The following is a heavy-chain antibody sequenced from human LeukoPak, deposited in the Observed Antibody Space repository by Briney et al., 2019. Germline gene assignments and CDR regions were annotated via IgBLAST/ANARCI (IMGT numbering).Heavy chain of an antibody. V-gene: IGHV4-39*07. J-gene: IGHJ4*02. Sequence: SETLSPTCTVSGGSISSSSYYWGWIRQPPGKGLEWIGSIYYSGSTYYNPSLKSRVTISVDTSKNQFSLKLSSVTAADAAVYYCARNYGSGSYYKEEYFDYWGQGTLVTVSS. CDR3: ARNYGSGSYYKEEYFDY. CDR2: IYYSGST. CDR1: GGSISSSSYY. D-gene: IGHD3-10*01.